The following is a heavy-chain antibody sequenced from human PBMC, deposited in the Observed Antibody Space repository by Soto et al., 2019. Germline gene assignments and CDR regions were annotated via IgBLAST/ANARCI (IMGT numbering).Heavy chain of an antibody. CDR1: GFTFSSYA. CDR2: ISGGGDTT. J-gene: IGHJ4*02. D-gene: IGHD2-8*01. Sequence: GGSLRLSCAASGFTFSSYAMSWVRQAPGKGLEWVSVISGGGDTTYYTPSVKGRFTISRDDFRNTLYLQMNSLRTEDTAIYYCAKLRDFVVLPAGILDYWGPGTLVTVSS. V-gene: IGHV3-23*01. CDR3: AKLRDFVVLPAGILDY.